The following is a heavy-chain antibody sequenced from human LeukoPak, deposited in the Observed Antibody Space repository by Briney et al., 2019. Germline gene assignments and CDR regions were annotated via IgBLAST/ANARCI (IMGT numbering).Heavy chain of an antibody. CDR1: GGTFSSYA. J-gene: IGHJ4*02. D-gene: IGHD3-22*01. CDR3: AVRGSSGYYYSDY. CDR2: IIPIFGTA. V-gene: IGHV1-69*06. Sequence: SVKVSCKASGGTFSSYAISWVRQAPGQGLEWMGGIIPIFGTANYAQKFQGRVTITADKSTSTAYMELSSLRSEDTAVYYCAVRGSSGYYYSDYWGQGTLVTVSS.